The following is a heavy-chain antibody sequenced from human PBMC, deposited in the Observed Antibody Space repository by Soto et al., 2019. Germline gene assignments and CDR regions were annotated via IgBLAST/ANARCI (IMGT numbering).Heavy chain of an antibody. CDR3: ARVPSASDRTAFYYVSKFFYFDY. CDR1: GFTFSNSN. J-gene: IGHJ4*02. CDR2: ITSSGSFI. V-gene: IGHV3-21*01. D-gene: IGHD3-22*01. Sequence: GGLRLSCAASGFTFSNSNMNWVRQAQGKGLEWVACITSSGSFIYYADSMKGRFTISRDDAKKSLYLQMNSLRAEDTAVYYCARVPSASDRTAFYYVSKFFYFDYWGRGTQVTVSS.